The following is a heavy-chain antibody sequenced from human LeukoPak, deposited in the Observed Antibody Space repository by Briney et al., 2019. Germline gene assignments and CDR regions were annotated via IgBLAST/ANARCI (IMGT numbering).Heavy chain of an antibody. CDR1: GFTFSSYV. CDR3: AKESSSGYFN. J-gene: IGHJ4*02. D-gene: IGHD3-22*01. V-gene: IGHV3-23*01. Sequence: GGSLRLSCAASGFTFSSYVMNWVRQAPGKGLEWVSTISGSGGSTYYADSVRGRFTISRDNSKNTLYLEMNSLRAEDTAIYYCAKESSSGYFNWGQGTLVSVSS. CDR2: ISGSGGST.